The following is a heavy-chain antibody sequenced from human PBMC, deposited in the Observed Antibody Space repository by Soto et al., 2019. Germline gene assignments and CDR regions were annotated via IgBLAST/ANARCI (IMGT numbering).Heavy chain of an antibody. CDR3: ARWGVGATHYYDYYGMDV. Sequence: QVQLVQSGAEVKKPGSSVKVSCKASGGTFSSYAISWVRQAPGQGLEWMGGIIPIFGTANYAQKFQGRVTITADESTSTAYVELSSLRSEDTAVYYCARWGVGATHYYDYYGMDVWGQGTTVTVSS. V-gene: IGHV1-69*01. CDR1: GGTFSSYA. D-gene: IGHD1-26*01. J-gene: IGHJ6*02. CDR2: IIPIFGTA.